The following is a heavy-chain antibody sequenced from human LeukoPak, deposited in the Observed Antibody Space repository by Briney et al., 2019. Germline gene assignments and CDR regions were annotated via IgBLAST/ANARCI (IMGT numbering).Heavy chain of an antibody. D-gene: IGHD3-22*01. J-gene: IGHJ4*02. CDR2: ISSSSSYI. V-gene: IGHV3-21*01. CDR1: GFTFSSYS. Sequence: KPGGSLRLSCAASGFTFSSYSMNWVRQAPGKGLEWVSSISSSSSYIYYADSVKGRFTISRDNAKNSLYLQMNSLRAEDTAVYYCARGSARDSSGYYYDPLDYWGQGTLVTVSS. CDR3: ARGSARDSSGYYYDPLDY.